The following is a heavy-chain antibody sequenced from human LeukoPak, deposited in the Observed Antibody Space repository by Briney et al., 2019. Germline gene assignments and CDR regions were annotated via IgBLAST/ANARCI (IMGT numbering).Heavy chain of an antibody. CDR1: RFTFSDYY. Sequence: PGGSLRLSCAASRFTFSDYYMSWIRQAPGKGLEWVSYISSSSSHTNYADSVKGRFTISRDNAKNSLYLQMNSLRAEDTALYYCARAGRWLQFPLDYWGQGTLVTVSS. D-gene: IGHD5-24*01. V-gene: IGHV3-11*05. CDR2: ISSSSSHT. J-gene: IGHJ4*02. CDR3: ARAGRWLQFPLDY.